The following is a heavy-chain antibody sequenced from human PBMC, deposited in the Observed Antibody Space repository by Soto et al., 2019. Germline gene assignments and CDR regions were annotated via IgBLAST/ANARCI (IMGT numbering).Heavy chain of an antibody. Sequence: QVQLVESGGGVVQPGRSLRLSCAASGFTFSSYGMHWVRQAPGKGLEWVAVIWYDGSNKYYADSVKGRFTISRDNSKNTLYLPMNSLRAEDTAVYYCARRLGRWRDNWFDPWGQGTLVTVSS. J-gene: IGHJ5*02. V-gene: IGHV3-33*01. CDR3: ARRLGRWRDNWFDP. CDR1: GFTFSSYG. CDR2: IWYDGSNK. D-gene: IGHD2-15*01.